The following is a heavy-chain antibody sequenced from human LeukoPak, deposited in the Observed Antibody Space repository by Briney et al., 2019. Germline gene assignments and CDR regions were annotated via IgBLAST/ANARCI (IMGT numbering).Heavy chain of an antibody. CDR3: AAEYRGYYDSSGSFDY. CDR2: IYYSGST. D-gene: IGHD3-22*01. Sequence: PSETLSLTCTVSGGSISSYYWSWIRQPPGKGLEWIGYIYYSGSTNYNPFLKSRVTISVDTSKNQFSLKLSSVTAADTAVYYCAAEYRGYYDSSGSFDYWGQGTLVTVSS. CDR1: GGSISSYY. J-gene: IGHJ4*02. V-gene: IGHV4-59*01.